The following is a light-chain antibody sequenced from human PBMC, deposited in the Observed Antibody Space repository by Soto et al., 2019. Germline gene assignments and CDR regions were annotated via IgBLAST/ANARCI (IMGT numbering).Light chain of an antibody. V-gene: IGLV1-40*01. CDR1: SSNIGAGYD. Sequence: QSVLTQPPSVSGAPGQRVTISCTGSSSNIGAGYDVHWYQQLPGTAPKLLIYTNINRPSGVPDRFSGSKSGTSASLAITGLQAEDEADYYCQSYDSSQDVVFGGGTKVTVL. J-gene: IGLJ2*01. CDR2: TNI. CDR3: QSYDSSQDVV.